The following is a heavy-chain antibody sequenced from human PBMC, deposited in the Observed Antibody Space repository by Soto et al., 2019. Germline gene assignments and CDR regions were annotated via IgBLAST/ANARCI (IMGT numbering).Heavy chain of an antibody. J-gene: IGHJ5*02. D-gene: IGHD6-13*01. CDR3: ASLRIFSSWDQGWFDP. V-gene: IGHV1-69*13. CDR2: IIPIFGTA. CDR1: GGTFSSYA. Sequence: VASVKVSCKASGGTFSSYAISWVRQAPGQGLEWMGGIIPIFGTANYAQKFQGRVTITADESTSTAYMELSSLRSEDTAVYYCASLRIFSSWDQGWFDPWRQGTLVTVSS.